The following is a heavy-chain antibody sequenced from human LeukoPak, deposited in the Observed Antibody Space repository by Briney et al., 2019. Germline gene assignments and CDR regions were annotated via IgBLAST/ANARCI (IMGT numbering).Heavy chain of an antibody. CDR3: AKVSLIPPAAPPDDY. CDR1: GGSFSGYY. CDR2: ITGSGSTT. D-gene: IGHD6-13*01. Sequence: PSETLSLTCAVYGGSFSGYYWSWVRQAPGKGLEWVSSITGSGSTTYYADSVKGRFTISRDNSRNTLYLQMNSLRAEGTAVYYCAKVSLIPPAAPPDDYWGQGTLVTVSS. J-gene: IGHJ4*02. V-gene: IGHV3-23*01.